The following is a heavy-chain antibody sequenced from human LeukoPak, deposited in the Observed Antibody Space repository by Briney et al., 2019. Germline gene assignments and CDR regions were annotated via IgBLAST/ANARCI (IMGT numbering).Heavy chain of an antibody. CDR3: AKAVITFGGVIQAYDY. CDR2: ISGSGGST. V-gene: IGHV3-23*01. CDR1: GFTFSSYA. D-gene: IGHD3-16*02. Sequence: GGSLRLSCVASGFTFSSYAMSWVRQAPGKGLEWVSAISGSGGSTYYADSVKGRFTISRDNSKNTLYLQMNSLRAEDTAVYYCAKAVITFGGVIQAYDYWGQGTLVTVSS. J-gene: IGHJ4*02.